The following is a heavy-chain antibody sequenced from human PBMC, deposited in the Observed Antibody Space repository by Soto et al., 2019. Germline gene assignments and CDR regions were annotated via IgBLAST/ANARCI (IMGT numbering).Heavy chain of an antibody. D-gene: IGHD5-12*01. V-gene: IGHV3-23*01. CDR1: GFTFSSYA. CDR2: ISGSGGST. CDR3: ASHGSGYDSNWFDP. J-gene: IGHJ5*02. Sequence: PGGSLRLSCAASGFTFSSYAMSWVRQAPGKGLEWVSAISGSGGSTYYADSVKGRFTISRDNSKNTLYLQMNSLRAEDTAVYYCASHGSGYDSNWFDPWGQGTLVTVSS.